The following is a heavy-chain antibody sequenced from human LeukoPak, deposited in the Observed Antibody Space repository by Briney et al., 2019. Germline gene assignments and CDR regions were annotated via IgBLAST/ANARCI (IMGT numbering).Heavy chain of an antibody. CDR1: GFTFSYYS. CDR3: ARGDLESTVTTFGY. CDR2: ISSSSNNM. Sequence: GGSLRLSCAASGFTFSYYSMNWVRQAPGKGLEWLSSISSSSNNMHSADSVKGRFTISRDNAKNSLYLQMNNVKAEDTAVYYCARGDLESTVTTFGYWGQGTLVTVSS. J-gene: IGHJ4*02. D-gene: IGHD4-17*01. V-gene: IGHV3-21*01.